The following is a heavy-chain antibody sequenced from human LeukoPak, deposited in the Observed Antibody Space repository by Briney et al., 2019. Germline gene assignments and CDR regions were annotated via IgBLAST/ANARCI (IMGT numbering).Heavy chain of an antibody. Sequence: SETLSLTCTVSGGSISSYYWSWIRQPSGKGLEWIGYIYTSGSTNYNPSLKSRVTISVDTSKNQFSLKLSSVTAADTAVYYCARQIEQWLPYYYYYMDVWGKGTTVTVSS. CDR2: IYTSGST. J-gene: IGHJ6*03. D-gene: IGHD6-19*01. V-gene: IGHV4-4*09. CDR3: ARQIEQWLPYYYYYMDV. CDR1: GGSISSYY.